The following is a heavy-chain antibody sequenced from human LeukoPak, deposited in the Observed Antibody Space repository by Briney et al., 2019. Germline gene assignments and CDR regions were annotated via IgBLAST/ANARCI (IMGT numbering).Heavy chain of an antibody. D-gene: IGHD3-22*01. CDR1: GFTFSSYA. CDR2: TSYDGSNK. J-gene: IGHJ4*02. CDR3: ASGTMIVPYYFEY. Sequence: GGSLRLSCAASGFTFSSYAMHWVRQAPGKGLEWVTVTSYDGSNKYHADSVKGRFTISRDNSKNTPYLQMNSLRAEDTAVYYCASGTMIVPYYFEYWGQGTLVTVSS. V-gene: IGHV3-30-3*01.